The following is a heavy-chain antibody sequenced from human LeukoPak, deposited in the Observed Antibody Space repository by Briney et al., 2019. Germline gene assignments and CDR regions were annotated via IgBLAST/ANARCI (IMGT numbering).Heavy chain of an antibody. Sequence: GGSLRLSCAASGYTFSRYSINWVRQAPGKGLEWVSSISVGSNYIYYADSVRGRFSISRDDARNSLYLQMDRLRGDYTAEYYCARLRRNSDRSGYYYYYDYWGQGTLVTVSS. CDR3: ARLRRNSDRSGYYYYYDY. D-gene: IGHD3-22*01. V-gene: IGHV3-21*01. J-gene: IGHJ4*02. CDR1: GYTFSRYS. CDR2: ISVGSNYI.